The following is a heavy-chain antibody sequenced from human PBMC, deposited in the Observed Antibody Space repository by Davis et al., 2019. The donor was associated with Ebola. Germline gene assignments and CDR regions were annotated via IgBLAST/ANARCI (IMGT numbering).Heavy chain of an antibody. CDR3: ARRRLSFEAIDY. CDR2: ISQSGGT. J-gene: IGHJ4*02. Sequence: MPSETLSLTCTVSGDSISSYYWSWIRQPPGKGLEWIGYISQSGGTYYNPSLKSRVTMSVETSNNQVSLNLRSATAADTAVYYCARRRLSFEAIDYWGQGTLVTVSS. CDR1: GDSISSYY. V-gene: IGHV4-59*01. D-gene: IGHD1-26*01.